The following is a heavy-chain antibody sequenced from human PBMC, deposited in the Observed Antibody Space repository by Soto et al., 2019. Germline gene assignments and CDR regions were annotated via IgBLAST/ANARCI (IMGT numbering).Heavy chain of an antibody. J-gene: IGHJ4*02. Sequence: GGSLRLSCAASGFTFSSYSMNWVRQAPGKGLEWVSSISSSSSYIYYADSVKGRFTIARDNAKNSLYLQMNSLRAEDTAVYYCARDNQGGSSDYWGQGTLVTVSS. CDR2: ISSSSSYI. D-gene: IGHD2-2*01. V-gene: IGHV3-21*01. CDR3: ARDNQGGSSDY. CDR1: GFTFSSYS.